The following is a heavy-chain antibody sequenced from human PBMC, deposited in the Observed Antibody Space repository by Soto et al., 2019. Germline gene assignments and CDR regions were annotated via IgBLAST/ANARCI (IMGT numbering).Heavy chain of an antibody. Sequence: GGSLRLSCAASGLTVIRNYMSWVRQAPGTGLEWVSLIYGGDDTYYADSVKGRFTISRDNSKNTLYLQMNNLRVEDTAVYYCARRGYEYESSGYYPLFDYWGQGILVTVSS. CDR2: IYGGDDT. CDR3: ARRGYEYESSGYYPLFDY. D-gene: IGHD3-22*01. J-gene: IGHJ4*02. CDR1: GLTVIRNY. V-gene: IGHV3-53*01.